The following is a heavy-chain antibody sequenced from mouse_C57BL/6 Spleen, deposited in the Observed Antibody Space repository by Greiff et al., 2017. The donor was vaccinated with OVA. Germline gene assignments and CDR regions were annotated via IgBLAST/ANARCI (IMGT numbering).Heavy chain of an antibody. D-gene: IGHD1-1*01. CDR3: TEAYYYGSRGGY. J-gene: IGHJ2*01. CDR1: GYTFTDYE. CDR2: IDPETGGT. V-gene: IGHV1-15*01. Sequence: LQQSGAELVRPGASVTLSCKASGYTFTDYEMHWVKQTPVHGLEWIGAIDPETGGTAYNQKFKGKAILTADKSSSTAYMELRSLTSEDSAVYYCTEAYYYGSRGGYWGQGTTLTVSS.